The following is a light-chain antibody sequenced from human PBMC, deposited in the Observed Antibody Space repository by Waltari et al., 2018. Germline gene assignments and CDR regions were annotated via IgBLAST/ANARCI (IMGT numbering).Light chain of an antibody. J-gene: IGKJ4*01. CDR2: ASS. V-gene: IGKV1-33*01. CDR1: QDIDNN. CDR3: QQFDNVPLT. Sequence: DIQMNQSPSSLSASVGDRVILPCRASQDIDNNLNWYQQKPGKAPKLLIYASSTLETGVPSRFSGSGSGRKFSFTISSLQPEDFATYYCQQFDNVPLTFGGGTKVDIK.